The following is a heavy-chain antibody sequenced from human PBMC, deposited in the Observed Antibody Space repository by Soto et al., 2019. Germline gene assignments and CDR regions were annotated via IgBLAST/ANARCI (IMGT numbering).Heavy chain of an antibody. CDR1: GFTVSSNY. J-gene: IGHJ4*02. Sequence: EVQLVESGGGLVQPGGSLRLSCAASGFTVSSNYMSWVRQAPGKGLEWVSVIYSGGSTYYADSVKGRFTISRDNSKNTLYRQMNSLRAEDTAVYYCARDDSRSLYYFDYWGQGTLVTVSS. D-gene: IGHD6-13*01. CDR3: ARDDSRSLYYFDY. V-gene: IGHV3-66*01. CDR2: IYSGGST.